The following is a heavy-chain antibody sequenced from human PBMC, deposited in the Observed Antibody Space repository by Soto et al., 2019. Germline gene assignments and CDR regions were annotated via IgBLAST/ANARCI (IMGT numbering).Heavy chain of an antibody. Sequence: GGSLRLSCAASGFTFSSYAMHWVRQAPGKGLERVAVISYDGSNKYYADSVKCRFTISRDNSKNTLYLQMNSLRAEDTAVYYCAIDRLRDIVATFPDYWGQGTLVTVSS. V-gene: IGHV3-30*01. CDR3: AIDRLRDIVATFPDY. CDR2: ISYDGSNK. D-gene: IGHD5-12*01. J-gene: IGHJ4*02. CDR1: GFTFSSYA.